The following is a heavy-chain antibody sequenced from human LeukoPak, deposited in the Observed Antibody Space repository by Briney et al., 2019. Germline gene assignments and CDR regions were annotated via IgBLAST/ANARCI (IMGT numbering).Heavy chain of an antibody. D-gene: IGHD5-18*01. CDR2: IYPGDSDT. CDR3: ARRRGYSYGYLGGIAFDI. CDR1: GYSFTSYW. J-gene: IGHJ3*02. Sequence: PGESLKISCKGSGYSFTSYWIGWVRQMPGKGLEWMGTIYPGDSDTRYSPSFQGQVTISADKSISTAYLQWSSLKASDTAMYYCARRRGYSYGYLGGIAFDIWGQGTMVTVSS. V-gene: IGHV5-51*01.